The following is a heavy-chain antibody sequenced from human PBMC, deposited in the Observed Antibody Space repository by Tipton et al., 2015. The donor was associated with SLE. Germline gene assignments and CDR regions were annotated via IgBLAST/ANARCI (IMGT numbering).Heavy chain of an antibody. D-gene: IGHD6-19*01. J-gene: IGHJ4*02. CDR3: ARVVGFIAVAGPYFDY. CDR1: GFTFSGIW. Sequence: SLRLSCATSGFTFSGIWMSWVRQAPGKGLEWVASIKYDGSETHYVESVKGRFTISRDNAKNSLYLQMNSLRAEDTAVYYCARVVGFIAVAGPYFDYWGQGTLVTVSS. CDR2: IKYDGSET. V-gene: IGHV3-7*01.